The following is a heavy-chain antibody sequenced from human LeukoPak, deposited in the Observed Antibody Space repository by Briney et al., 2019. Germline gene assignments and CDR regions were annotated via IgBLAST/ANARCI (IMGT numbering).Heavy chain of an antibody. CDR3: AKVDDYGDY. J-gene: IGHJ4*02. V-gene: IGHV3-23*01. CDR1: EFTFSTSA. CDR2: ISVSGDST. D-gene: IGHD5-24*01. Sequence: GGSLRLSCAASEFTFSTSAMSWVRQAPGKGLEWVSAISVSGDSTYYADSVKGRFTISRDNSKNTLYLQMNSLRAEDTALYFCAKVDDYGDYWGQGTLVTVSS.